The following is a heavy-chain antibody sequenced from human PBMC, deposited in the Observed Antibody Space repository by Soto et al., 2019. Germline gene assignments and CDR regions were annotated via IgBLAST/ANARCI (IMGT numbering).Heavy chain of an antibody. V-gene: IGHV3-30-3*01. Sequence: GGSLRLSCAASGFTFSSYAMHWVRQAPGKGLEWVAVISYDGSNKYYADSVKGRFTISRDNSKNTLYLQMNSLRDEDTAVYYCARDSSGYYQYWYFDLWGRGTLVTVS. CDR1: GFTFSSYA. CDR2: ISYDGSNK. J-gene: IGHJ2*01. CDR3: ARDSSGYYQYWYFDL. D-gene: IGHD3-22*01.